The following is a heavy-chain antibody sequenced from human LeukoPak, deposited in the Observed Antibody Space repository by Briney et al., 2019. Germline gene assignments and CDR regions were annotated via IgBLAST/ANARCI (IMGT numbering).Heavy chain of an antibody. V-gene: IGHV4-34*01. D-gene: IGHD7-27*01. Sequence: KPSETLSLTCAVYGGSFSGYYWSWIRQPPGKGLEWIGEINHSGSTNYNPSLKSRVTISVDTSKNQFSLKLRSVTAADTAVYYCARGLGYYYYMDVWGKGTTVTVSS. CDR3: ARGLGYYYYMDV. CDR1: GGSFSGYY. CDR2: INHSGST. J-gene: IGHJ6*03.